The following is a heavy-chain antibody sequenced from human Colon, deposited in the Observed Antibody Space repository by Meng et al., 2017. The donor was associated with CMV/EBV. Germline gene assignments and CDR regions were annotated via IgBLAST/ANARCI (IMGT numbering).Heavy chain of an antibody. V-gene: IGHV3-11*05. CDR2: ISPTGSDT. Sequence: LVEAGGGLVEPGGSLRLSCAASGFIFRDYYMTWIREAPGKGLEWVSYISPTGSDTNYADSVRGRFTISRDNAKNSLFLQMSSLTAEDTAVYYCVKGHTMINPWGQGTLVTVSS. J-gene: IGHJ5*02. CDR3: VKGHTMINP. D-gene: IGHD3-16*01. CDR1: GFIFRDYY.